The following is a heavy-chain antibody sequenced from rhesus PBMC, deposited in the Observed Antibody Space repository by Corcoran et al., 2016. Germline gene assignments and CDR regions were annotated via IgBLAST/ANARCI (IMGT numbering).Heavy chain of an antibody. J-gene: IGHJ3*01. CDR2: IYGSGGST. D-gene: IGHD4-23*01. Sequence: QVQLQESGPGLVKPSETLSLTCAVSGGSIRSNSWRWLRQPPGKGLEWIGRIYGSGGSTDYKPSLKSRVTISTDTSKNQFSLKLSSVTAADTAVYYCARDPVQYAFDFWGQGLRVTVSS. CDR1: GGSIRSNS. CDR3: ARDPVQYAFDF. V-gene: IGHV4-160*01.